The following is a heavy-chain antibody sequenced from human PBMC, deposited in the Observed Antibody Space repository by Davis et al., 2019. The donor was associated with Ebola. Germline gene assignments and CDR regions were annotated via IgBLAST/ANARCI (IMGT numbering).Heavy chain of an antibody. CDR3: ARLYSSLYYYYYGMDV. CDR2: IYYSGST. D-gene: IGHD6-19*01. V-gene: IGHV4-59*12. J-gene: IGHJ6*02. CDR1: GGSISSYY. Sequence: SETLSLTCTVSGGSISSYYWSWIRQPPGKGLEWIGYIYYSGSTNYNPSLKSRVTISVDTSKNQFSLKLSSVTAADTAVYYCARLYSSLYYYYYGMDVWGQGTTVTVSS.